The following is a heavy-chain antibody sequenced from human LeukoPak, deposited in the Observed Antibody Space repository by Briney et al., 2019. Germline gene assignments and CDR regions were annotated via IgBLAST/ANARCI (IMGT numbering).Heavy chain of an antibody. J-gene: IGHJ4*02. V-gene: IGHV3-66*01. CDR3: AREESRLAAAGNPLDY. CDR1: GFTVSSSY. D-gene: IGHD6-13*01. CDR2: IYSGGST. Sequence: GGSLRLSCAASGFTVSSSYMSWVRQAPGKGLEWVSVIYSGGSTYYADSVKGRFTISRDNSKNTLYLQMNSLRAEDTAVYYCAREESRLAAAGNPLDYWGQGTLVTVSS.